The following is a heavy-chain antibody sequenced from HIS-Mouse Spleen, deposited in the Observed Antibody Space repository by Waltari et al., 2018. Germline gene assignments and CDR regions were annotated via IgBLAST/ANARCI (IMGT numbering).Heavy chain of an antibody. CDR3: ARDQLGGFDY. CDR2: INPNSGGT. Sequence: QVQLVQSGAEVKKPGASVKVSCKASGYTFTGYYMHWVRQAPGQGLEWMGWINPNSGGTNYEQKFQGRVTMTRDTSISTAYMELSRLRSDDTAVYYCARDQLGGFDYWGQGTQVTVSS. CDR1: GYTFTGYY. J-gene: IGHJ4*02. V-gene: IGHV1-2*02. D-gene: IGHD7-27*01.